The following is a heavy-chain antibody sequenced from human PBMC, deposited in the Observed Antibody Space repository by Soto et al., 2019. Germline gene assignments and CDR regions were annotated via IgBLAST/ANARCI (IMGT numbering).Heavy chain of an antibody. CDR1: GFTFSSYG. V-gene: IGHV3-33*01. Sequence: GGSLRLSCAASGFTFSSYGMHWVRQAPGKGLEWVAVIWYDGSNKYYADSVKGRFTISRDNSKNTLYLQMNSLRAEDTAVYYCARGMVRGVRPPYNYYYYGMDVWGQGTTVTVSS. D-gene: IGHD3-10*01. CDR3: ARGMVRGVRPPYNYYYYGMDV. CDR2: IWYDGSNK. J-gene: IGHJ6*02.